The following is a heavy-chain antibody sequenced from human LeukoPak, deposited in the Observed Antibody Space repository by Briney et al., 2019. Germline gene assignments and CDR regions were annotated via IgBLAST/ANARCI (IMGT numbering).Heavy chain of an antibody. CDR1: GFTLSTYD. J-gene: IGHJ2*01. D-gene: IGHD5-24*01. V-gene: IGHV3-23*01. CDR2: IGGDGGTT. Sequence: PGGSLRLSCAASGFTLSTYDTSWVRQAPTKGLEWVSAIGGDGGTTYADSVKGRFTISRDNSKNTLYLQMNSLRAEDTAIYYCAKTIPYWYFDLWGHGTLVTVSS. CDR3: AKTIPYWYFDL.